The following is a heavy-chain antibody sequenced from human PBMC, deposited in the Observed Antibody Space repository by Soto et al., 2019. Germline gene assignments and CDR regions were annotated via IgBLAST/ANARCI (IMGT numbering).Heavy chain of an antibody. V-gene: IGHV3-7*03. D-gene: IGHD1-7*01. CDR1: RFTFSSYW. CDR2: IKQDGSEK. CDR3: ARSVGVTGTPGPDYFDY. J-gene: IGHJ4*02. Sequence: EGSLRLSCAASRFTFSSYWMSWVRQAPGKGLEWVANIKQDGSEKYYVDSVKGRFTISRDNAKNSLYLQMNSLRAEDTAVYYCARSVGVTGTPGPDYFDYWGQGTLVTVSS.